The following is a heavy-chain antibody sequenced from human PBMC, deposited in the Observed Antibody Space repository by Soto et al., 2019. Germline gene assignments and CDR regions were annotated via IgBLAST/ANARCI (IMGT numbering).Heavy chain of an antibody. J-gene: IGHJ6*02. CDR3: AKVTYCSSTSCYRGSYYYGMDV. V-gene: IGHV3-23*01. CDR1: GFTFSSYA. D-gene: IGHD2-2*02. Sequence: GGSLRLSCAASGFTFSSYAMSWVRQAPGKGLEWVSAISGSGGSTYYADSVKGRFTISRDNSKNTLYLQMNSLRAEDTAVYYCAKVTYCSSTSCYRGSYYYGMDVWGQGTTVTVSS. CDR2: ISGSGGST.